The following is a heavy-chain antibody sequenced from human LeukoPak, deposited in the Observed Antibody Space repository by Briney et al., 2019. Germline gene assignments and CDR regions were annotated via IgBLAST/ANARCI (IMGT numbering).Heavy chain of an antibody. Sequence: SVKVSCKASGGTFSSYAISWVRQAPGQGLEWMGRIIPILGIANYAQKFQGRVTITADKSTSTAYMELSSLRSEDTAVYYCARKHGFSWLAIWGQGTLVTVSS. CDR2: IIPILGIA. V-gene: IGHV1-69*04. J-gene: IGHJ4*02. D-gene: IGHD6-19*01. CDR3: ARKHGFSWLAI. CDR1: GGTFSSYA.